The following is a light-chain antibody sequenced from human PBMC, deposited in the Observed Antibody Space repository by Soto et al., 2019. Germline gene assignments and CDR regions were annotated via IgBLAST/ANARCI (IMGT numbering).Light chain of an antibody. CDR1: QSVSSSY. Sequence: EIVLTQSPGTLSLSPGERATLSCRASQSVSSSYLAWYQQKPGQAPRLLIYGASSRATGIPDRFSGSGSGTDFTLTISRLEPEDFAVYYCQQYGRSPWTFGRGTKVDIK. V-gene: IGKV3-20*01. CDR2: GAS. CDR3: QQYGRSPWT. J-gene: IGKJ1*01.